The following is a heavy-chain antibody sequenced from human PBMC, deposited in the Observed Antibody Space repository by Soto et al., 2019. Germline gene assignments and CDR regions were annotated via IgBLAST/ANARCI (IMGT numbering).Heavy chain of an antibody. D-gene: IGHD4-17*01. CDR1: GFTFSSYG. CDR2: ISYDGSNK. J-gene: IGHJ4*02. CDR3: VQDPATTVTDHGDY. Sequence: QVQLVESGGGVVQPGRSLRLSCAASGFTFSSYGMHWVRQAPGKGLEWVAVISYDGSNKYYADSVKGRFTISRDNSKNALYMQKNSLRAEDTAVYYCVQDPATTVTDHGDYWVRGTLVTVSS. V-gene: IGHV3-30*18.